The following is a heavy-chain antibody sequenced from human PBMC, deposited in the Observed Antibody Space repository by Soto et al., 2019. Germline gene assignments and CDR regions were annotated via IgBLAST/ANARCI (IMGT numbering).Heavy chain of an antibody. CDR2: ISYDGSIK. Sequence: QVQLVESGGGVVQPGRSLRLSCAASGFTFSSYAMHWVRQAPGKGLEWVAVISYDGSIKYYADSVKGRFTISRDNSKNTLYLQMNSLRAEDTAVYYCASVTGRTGSAFDIWGQGTMVTVSS. D-gene: IGHD1-20*01. J-gene: IGHJ3*02. CDR3: ASVTGRTGSAFDI. CDR1: GFTFSSYA. V-gene: IGHV3-30-3*01.